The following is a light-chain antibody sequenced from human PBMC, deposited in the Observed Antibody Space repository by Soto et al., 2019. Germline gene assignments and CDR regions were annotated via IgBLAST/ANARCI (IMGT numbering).Light chain of an antibody. CDR2: GNS. CDR1: SSNIGGGYD. V-gene: IGLV1-40*01. J-gene: IGLJ1*01. Sequence: QSVLTQPPSVSGAPGQRVTISCTGSSSNIGGGYDVHWYQQLPGTAPKLLIYGNSNRPSGVPDRFSGSKSGTSASLAITGLQAEDEADYYCQSYDSSLSGFYVFGTGTKVTV. CDR3: QSYDSSLSGFYV.